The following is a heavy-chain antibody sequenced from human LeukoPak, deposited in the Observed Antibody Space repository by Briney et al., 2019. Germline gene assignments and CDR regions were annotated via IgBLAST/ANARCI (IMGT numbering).Heavy chain of an antibody. CDR3: ARVGYSSSWSPSDY. Sequence: GGSLRLSCAASGFTFSSYAMHWVRQAPGKGLEWVAVISYDGSNKYYADSVKGRFTISRDNSKNTLYLQMNSLRAEDTAVYYCARVGYSSSWSPSDYWGQGALVTVSS. CDR1: GFTFSSYA. J-gene: IGHJ4*02. V-gene: IGHV3-30*04. CDR2: ISYDGSNK. D-gene: IGHD6-13*01.